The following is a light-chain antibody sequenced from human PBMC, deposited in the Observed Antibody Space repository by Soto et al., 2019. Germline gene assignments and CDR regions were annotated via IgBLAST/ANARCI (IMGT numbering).Light chain of an antibody. V-gene: IGLV2-8*01. J-gene: IGLJ2*01. Sequence: QSVLTQPPSASGSPGQSVTISCTGTSSDVGGYNYVSWYQQHPGTAPKLMIYEVVKRPSGVPDRFSGSKSGNTASLNVSGLQAEDESDYYCSSYGGSNNVVFGGGTKLTVL. CDR2: EVV. CDR1: SSDVGGYNY. CDR3: SSYGGSNNVV.